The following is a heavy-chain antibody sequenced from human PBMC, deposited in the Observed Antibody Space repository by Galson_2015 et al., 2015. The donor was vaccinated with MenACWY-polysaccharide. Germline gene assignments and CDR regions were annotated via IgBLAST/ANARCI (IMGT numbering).Heavy chain of an antibody. D-gene: IGHD2-15*01. CDR2: INAEGTST. CDR1: GFAFGDYW. V-gene: IGHV3-74*01. CDR3: ARDSAARKVVSGAFDT. Sequence: FLRLSCAASGFAFGDYWMHWVRQAPGKGLVWVSRINAEGTSTNYADSLKGRFTISRDNAKNTLYLQMNSLRAEDTAVYYCARDSAARKVVSGAFDTWGQGTLITVSS. J-gene: IGHJ3*02.